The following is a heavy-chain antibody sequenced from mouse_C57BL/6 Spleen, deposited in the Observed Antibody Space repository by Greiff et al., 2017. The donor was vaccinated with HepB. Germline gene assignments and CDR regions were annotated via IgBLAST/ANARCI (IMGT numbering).Heavy chain of an antibody. V-gene: IGHV3-6*01. CDR1: GYSITSGYY. CDR3: ARQLRLRPFAY. CDR2: ISYDGSN. D-gene: IGHD3-2*02. Sequence: EVQLQESGPGLVKPSQSLSLTCSVTGYSITSGYYWNWIRQFPGNKLEWMGYISYDGSNNYNPSLKNRISITRDTSKNQFFLKLNSVTTEDTATYYCARQLRLRPFAYWGQGTLVTVSA. J-gene: IGHJ3*01.